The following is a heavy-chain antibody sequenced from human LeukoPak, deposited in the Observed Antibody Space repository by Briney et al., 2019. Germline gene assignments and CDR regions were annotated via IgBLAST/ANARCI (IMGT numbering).Heavy chain of an antibody. J-gene: IGHJ3*02. CDR3: ARGEDYYDSSGLPHDAFDI. CDR2: IKEDGSEK. V-gene: IGHV3-7*01. D-gene: IGHD3-22*01. CDR1: GFTFSTNW. Sequence: GSLRLSCAASGFTFSTNWMNWVRQAPGKGLEWVANIKEDGSEKYYVDSVKGRFTISRDNAKNSLYLEMNSLRAEDTAVYYCARGEDYYDSSGLPHDAFDIRGQGTMVTVSS.